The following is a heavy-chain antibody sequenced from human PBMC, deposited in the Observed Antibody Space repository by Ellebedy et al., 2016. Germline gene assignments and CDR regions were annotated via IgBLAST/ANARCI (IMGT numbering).Heavy chain of an antibody. CDR2: IKEDGSDE. D-gene: IGHD3-16*01. CDR3: ARDPEGGAIDV. CDR1: GFSFSSYW. V-gene: IGHV3-7*04. J-gene: IGHJ3*01. Sequence: GESLKISXVASGFSFSSYWMKWLRQGPEKGLEWVADIKEDGSDEYYVDSVTGRYTVSRDNTESSLYLQMSSLRAEDTAVYYCARDPEGGAIDVWGRGTMVTVST.